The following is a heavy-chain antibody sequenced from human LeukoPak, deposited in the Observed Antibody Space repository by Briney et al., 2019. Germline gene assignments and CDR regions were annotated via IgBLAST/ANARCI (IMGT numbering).Heavy chain of an antibody. Sequence: TGGSLRLSCAASGFTFSSYAMSWVRQAPGKGLEWVSAISGSGGSTYYADSVKGRFTISRDNSKNTLYLQMNSLRTEDTAVYYCGRIAINANNGMDVWGQGTTVTVSS. CDR2: ISGSGGST. CDR3: GRIAINANNGMDV. CDR1: GFTFSSYA. J-gene: IGHJ6*02. V-gene: IGHV3-23*01. D-gene: IGHD1/OR15-1a*01.